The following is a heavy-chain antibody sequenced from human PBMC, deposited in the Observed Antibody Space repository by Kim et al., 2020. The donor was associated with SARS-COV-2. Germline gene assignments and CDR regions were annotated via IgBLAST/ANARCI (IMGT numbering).Heavy chain of an antibody. V-gene: IGHV4-4*07. D-gene: IGHD1-26*01. Sequence: SETLSLTCTVSGGSISSYYWSWIRQPAGKGLEWIGRIYTSGSTNYNPSLKSRVTMSVDTSKNQFSLKLSSVTAADTAVYYCARGDSHHPWEAFDIWGQGTMVTVSS. CDR3: ARGDSHHPWEAFDI. CDR1: GGSISSYY. CDR2: IYTSGST. J-gene: IGHJ3*02.